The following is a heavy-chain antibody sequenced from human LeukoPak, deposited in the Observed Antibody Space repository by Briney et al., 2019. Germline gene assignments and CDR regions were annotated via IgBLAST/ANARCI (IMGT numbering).Heavy chain of an antibody. Sequence: ASVKVSCKASGYTFTNYYMHRVRQAPGQGLEWMGIINPSGGSTRYAQKFQGRVTMTRDTSTSTVYMELSSLRSEDTAVYYCARAPGIAELGISWFDPWGQGTLVTVSS. V-gene: IGHV1-46*01. CDR3: ARAPGIAELGISWFDP. CDR1: GYTFTNYY. J-gene: IGHJ5*02. CDR2: INPSGGST. D-gene: IGHD6-13*01.